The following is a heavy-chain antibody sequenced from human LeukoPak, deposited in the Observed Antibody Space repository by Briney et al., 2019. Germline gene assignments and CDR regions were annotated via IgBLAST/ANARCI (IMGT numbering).Heavy chain of an antibody. D-gene: IGHD3-22*01. CDR3: ARVTGYMIEDYFDY. Sequence: PSETLSFTCTVSGGSISSYYWSWIRKPPGKGLEWIGYIYYSGSTNYNPSLKSRVTISVKTSKNQFSLKLSSVTAADTAVYYCARVTGYMIEDYFDYWGQGTLVTVSS. CDR2: IYYSGST. V-gene: IGHV4-59*01. J-gene: IGHJ4*02. CDR1: GGSISSYY.